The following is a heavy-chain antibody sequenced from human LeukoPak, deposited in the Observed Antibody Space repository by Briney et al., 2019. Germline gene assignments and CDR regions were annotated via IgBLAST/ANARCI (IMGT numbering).Heavy chain of an antibody. V-gene: IGHV1-2*02. CDR1: GYTFTGFY. J-gene: IGHJ4*02. CDR3: ASYPRYSSSPPFDY. CDR2: INPNTGGT. D-gene: IGHD6-6*01. Sequence: ASVKVSCKASGYTFTGFYMHWVRQAPGQGFEWMGWINPNTGGTNYAQKFQGRVTMTRDTPISTASMELSGLTSDDTAIYYCASYPRYSSSPPFDYWGRGTLVTVSS.